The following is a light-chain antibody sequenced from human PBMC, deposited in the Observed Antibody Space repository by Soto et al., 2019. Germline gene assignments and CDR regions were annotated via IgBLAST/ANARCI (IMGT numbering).Light chain of an antibody. CDR1: SSDVGGYDY. CDR3: ISYAGSNILV. J-gene: IGLJ2*01. CDR2: EVT. V-gene: IGLV2-8*01. Sequence: QSALTQPPSASGSPGQSVTISCTGTSSDVGGYDYVSWYQQHPGKVPKLLIYEVTKRPSGVPDRFSGSKSGNTASLTVSGLQAEDEADYYCISYAGSNILVFGGGTKVTVL.